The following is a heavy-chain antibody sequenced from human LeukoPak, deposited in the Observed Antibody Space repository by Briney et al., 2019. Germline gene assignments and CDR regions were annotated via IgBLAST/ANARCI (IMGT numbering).Heavy chain of an antibody. Sequence: SETRSLTCTVSGGSISSGDYYWSWIRQPPGKGLEWIGYIYYSGSTYYNPSLKSRVTISVDTSKNQFSLKLSSVTAADTAVYYCARSLTIFGVVTDWGQGTLVTVSS. CDR2: IYYSGST. CDR3: ARSLTIFGVVTD. V-gene: IGHV4-30-4*08. J-gene: IGHJ4*02. D-gene: IGHD3-3*01. CDR1: GGSISSGDYY.